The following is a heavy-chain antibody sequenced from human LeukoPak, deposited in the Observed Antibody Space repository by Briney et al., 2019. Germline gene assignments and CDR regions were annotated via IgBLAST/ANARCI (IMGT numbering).Heavy chain of an antibody. CDR2: ISTYNGNT. CDR1: GYNFDRYG. CDR3: AREGGGHDYGGNQAFDI. Sequence: ASVKVSCKGSGYNFDRYGVNWVRQAPGQGLEWVGWISTYNGNTFYAQKFEGRVSMTTDTSTNTVYMDLRSLRAEDTAAYYCAREGGGHDYGGNQAFDIWGQGTMVTVSS. J-gene: IGHJ3*02. D-gene: IGHD4-23*01. V-gene: IGHV1-18*04.